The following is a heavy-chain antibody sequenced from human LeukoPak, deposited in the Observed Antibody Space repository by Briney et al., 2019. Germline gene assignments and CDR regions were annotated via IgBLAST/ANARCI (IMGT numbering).Heavy chain of an antibody. CDR2: IYHSGST. CDR1: TYSISSGYY. D-gene: IGHD1-26*01. J-gene: IGHJ4*02. V-gene: IGHV4-38-2*02. Sequence: ETLXLTCTVSTYSISSGYYWGWIRQPPGKGLEWIGSIYHSGSTYYNPSLKSRVTISVDTSKNQFSLKLSSVTAADTAVYYCARDTAVRVSPNIVGATHFDYWGQGTLVTVSS. CDR3: ARDTAVRVSPNIVGATHFDY.